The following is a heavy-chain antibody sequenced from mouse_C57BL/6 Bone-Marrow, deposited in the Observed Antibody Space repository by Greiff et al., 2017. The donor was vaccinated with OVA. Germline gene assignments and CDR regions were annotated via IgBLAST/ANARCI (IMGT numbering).Heavy chain of an antibody. Sequence: EVMLVESGGGLVQPGGSLKLSCAASGFTFSDYYMYWVRQTPEKRLEWVAYISNGGGSTYYPDTVKGRFTISRDNAKNTLYLQMSRLKSEDTAMYYCARWDYGSRSYAMDYWGQGTSVTVSS. CDR2: ISNGGGST. CDR1: GFTFSDYY. D-gene: IGHD1-1*01. CDR3: ARWDYGSRSYAMDY. V-gene: IGHV5-12*01. J-gene: IGHJ4*01.